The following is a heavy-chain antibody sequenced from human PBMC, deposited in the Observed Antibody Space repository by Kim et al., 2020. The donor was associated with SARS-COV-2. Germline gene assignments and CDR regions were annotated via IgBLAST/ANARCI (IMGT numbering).Heavy chain of an antibody. CDR1: GFTFSSYG. CDR3: ASLWTGEFDY. J-gene: IGHJ4*02. CDR2: VWHDGNNK. Sequence: GGSLRLSCAASGFTFSSYGMHWVRQAPGKGLEWVAVVWHDGNNKDYADSVKGRFTISRDNSKNTLYLQMNSLRVADTAVYYCASLWTGEFDYWGQGTLVTVSS. V-gene: IGHV3-33*01. D-gene: IGHD3-3*01.